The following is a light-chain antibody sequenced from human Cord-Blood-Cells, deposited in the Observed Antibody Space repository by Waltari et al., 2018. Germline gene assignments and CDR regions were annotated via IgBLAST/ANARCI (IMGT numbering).Light chain of an antibody. CDR2: DAS. V-gene: IGKV1-5*01. CDR1: QSISSW. CDR3: QQYNSYSPT. Sequence: DIQMTQSPSTLSASVGDRVTITCRASQSISSWFAWYQQKPGKAPKLLIYDASSLESGVPSRFSGSGSGTEFTLTISSLQPDDFATYDCQQYNSYSPTVGQGTKLEIK. J-gene: IGKJ2*01.